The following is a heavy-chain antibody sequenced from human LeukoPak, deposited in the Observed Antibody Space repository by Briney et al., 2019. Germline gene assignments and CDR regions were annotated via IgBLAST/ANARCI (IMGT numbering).Heavy chain of an antibody. D-gene: IGHD2-2*01. J-gene: IGHJ6*03. CDR2: IIPIFGTA. Sequence: SVRVSCKASGGTFSSYAISWVRQAPGQGLEWMGGIIPIFGTAKYAQKFQGRATITADESTSTAYMELSSLRSEDTAVYYCAREGCSSTSCYYYYMDVWGKGTTVTVSS. CDR1: GGTFSSYA. CDR3: AREGCSSTSCYYYYMDV. V-gene: IGHV1-69*01.